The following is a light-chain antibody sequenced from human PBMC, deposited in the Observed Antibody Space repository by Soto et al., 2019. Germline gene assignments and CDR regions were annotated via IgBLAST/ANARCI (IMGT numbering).Light chain of an antibody. CDR3: QKTYSTPHH. Sequence: DIQVTQSPSSLSASVVDRVTITFLASQDISRHLNWYQQKPGKAPKLLINIASSLQSGVPSRFSGSGSGTDFTLTINNVQPEDFATYYCQKTYSTPHHFGQGTRLEIK. J-gene: IGKJ5*01. CDR2: IAS. CDR1: QDISRH. V-gene: IGKV1-39*01.